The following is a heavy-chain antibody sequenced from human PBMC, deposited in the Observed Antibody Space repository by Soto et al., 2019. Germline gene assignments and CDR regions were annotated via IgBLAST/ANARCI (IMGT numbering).Heavy chain of an antibody. CDR2: FDPEDGET. CDR1: GYTLTELS. Sequence: ASVKVSCKVSGYTLTELSMHWVRQAPGKGLEWMGGFDPEDGETIYAQKFQGRVTMTEDTSTDTAYMELSSLRSEDTAVYYCATATRTFREWLVLAFDIWGQGTMVTVSS. D-gene: IGHD6-19*01. CDR3: ATATRTFREWLVLAFDI. J-gene: IGHJ3*02. V-gene: IGHV1-24*01.